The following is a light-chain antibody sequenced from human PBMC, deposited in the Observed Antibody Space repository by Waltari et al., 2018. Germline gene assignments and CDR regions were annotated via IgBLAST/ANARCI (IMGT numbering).Light chain of an antibody. CDR3: QHYNSFSALFT. Sequence: DIQMTQSPSTVSASVGDRVTITCWACQSISRWLDWYQQKPGKAPKRLIHKASSLQSGVPSRFSGVGSGTEFTLNITSLQPDDFATYYCQHYNSFSALFTFGPGTQVDIK. CDR2: KAS. J-gene: IGKJ3*01. CDR1: QSISRW. V-gene: IGKV1-5*03.